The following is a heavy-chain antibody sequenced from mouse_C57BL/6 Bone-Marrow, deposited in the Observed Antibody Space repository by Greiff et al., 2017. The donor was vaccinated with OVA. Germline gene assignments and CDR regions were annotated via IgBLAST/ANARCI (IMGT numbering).Heavy chain of an antibody. CDR1: GFTFSSYA. CDR3: ARDPGGYDDYFDY. CDR2: ISDGGSYT. J-gene: IGHJ2*01. V-gene: IGHV5-4*01. Sequence: EVQVVESGGGLVKPGGSLKLSCAASGFTFSSYAMSWVRQTPEKRLEWVATISDGGSYTYYPDNVKGRFTISRDNAKNNLYLQMSHLKSEDTAMYYCARDPGGYDDYFDYWGQGTTLTVSS. D-gene: IGHD2-2*01.